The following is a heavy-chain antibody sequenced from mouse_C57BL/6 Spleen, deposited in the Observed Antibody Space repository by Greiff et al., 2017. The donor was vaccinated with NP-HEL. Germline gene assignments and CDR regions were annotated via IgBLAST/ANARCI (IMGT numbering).Heavy chain of an antibody. D-gene: IGHD1-1*01. CDR1: GYTFTSYW. V-gene: IGHV1-64*01. J-gene: IGHJ4*01. Sequence: VQLQQPGAELVKPGASVKLSCKASGYTFTSYWMHWVKQRPGQGLEWIGMIHPNSGSTNYNEKFKSKATLTVDKSSSTAYMQLSSLTSEDSAVYYCARGGGLRKEDYAMDYWGQGTSVTVSS. CDR3: ARGGGLRKEDYAMDY. CDR2: IHPNSGST.